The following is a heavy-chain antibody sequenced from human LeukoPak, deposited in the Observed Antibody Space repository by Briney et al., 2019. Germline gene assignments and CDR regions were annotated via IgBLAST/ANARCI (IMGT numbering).Heavy chain of an antibody. CDR1: GYTFTSYY. D-gene: IGHD1-26*01. Sequence: GASVKVSCKASGYTFTSYYMHWVRQAPGQGLEWMGIINPSGGSTSYAQKFQGRVTMTRDMSTSTVYMELSSLRSEDTAVYYCARIVGATMQYFDAFDIWGQGTMVTVSS. J-gene: IGHJ3*02. V-gene: IGHV1-46*01. CDR2: INPSGGST. CDR3: ARIVGATMQYFDAFDI.